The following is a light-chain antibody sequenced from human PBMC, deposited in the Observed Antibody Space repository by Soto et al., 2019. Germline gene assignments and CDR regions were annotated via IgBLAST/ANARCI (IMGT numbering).Light chain of an antibody. Sequence: QSVLTQPPSVSGAPGQRVTISCTGSRSNIGAGYDVHWYQQLPGTAPKLLIYGNSNRPSGVPDRFSGSKSGTSASLAITGLRAEEEADNYCQPFDIGRRGYVVFGGGTKLTFL. CDR3: QPFDIGRRGYVV. CDR2: GNS. V-gene: IGLV1-40*01. CDR1: RSNIGAGYD. J-gene: IGLJ2*01.